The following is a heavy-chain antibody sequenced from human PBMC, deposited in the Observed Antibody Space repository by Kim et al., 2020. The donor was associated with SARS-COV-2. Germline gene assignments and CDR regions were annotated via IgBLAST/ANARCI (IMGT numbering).Heavy chain of an antibody. Sequence: TSYAQKFQGRVTMTRDTSTSTVYMELSSLRSEDTAVYYCAREGPLNYFDYWGQGTLVTVSS. V-gene: IGHV1-46*01. CDR2: T. J-gene: IGHJ4*02. CDR3: AREGPLNYFDY.